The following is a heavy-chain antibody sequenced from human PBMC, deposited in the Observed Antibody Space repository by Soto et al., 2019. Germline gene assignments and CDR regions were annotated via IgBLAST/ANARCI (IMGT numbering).Heavy chain of an antibody. Sequence: QVQLVQSGAEVKKPGSSVKVSCKASGGSFRNFVISWVRQAPGQGLEWMGGIIPNSGTTNYAQKFQGKVTITADESTSTAYMELSGLTSEDTSVYYRARDLGGEATIRFWGQGTLVTVSS. CDR1: GGSFRNFV. CDR2: IIPNSGTT. J-gene: IGHJ4*02. V-gene: IGHV1-69*01. D-gene: IGHD3-16*01. CDR3: ARDLGGEATIRF.